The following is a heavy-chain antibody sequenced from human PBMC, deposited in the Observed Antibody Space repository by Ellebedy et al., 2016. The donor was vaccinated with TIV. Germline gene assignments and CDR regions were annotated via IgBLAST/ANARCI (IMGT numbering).Heavy chain of an antibody. CDR2: ISYSGST. CDR3: ARNFGYTKSRFDP. J-gene: IGHJ5*02. V-gene: IGHV4-59*12. Sequence: MPGGSLRLSCTVSGGSISSYYWSWIRQPPGKGLEWIGYISYSGSTNYKSSLKSRVTISVDTSKNQFFLKLSSVTAADTAVYYCARNFGYTKSRFDPWGQGILVTVSS. CDR1: GGSISSYY. D-gene: IGHD6-13*01.